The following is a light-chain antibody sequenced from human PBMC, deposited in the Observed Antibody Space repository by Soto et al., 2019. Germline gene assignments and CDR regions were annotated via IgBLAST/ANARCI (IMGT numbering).Light chain of an antibody. V-gene: IGKV1-27*01. J-gene: IGKJ4*01. Sequence: DIQMTQSPSSLSASLGDRDTITCRASQGIGVYLAWFQQKPGKVPKLLIYAASALQSGVPSRFSGSGSGTDFTLTISSLQPEDIATYYCQKYNSAPLTFGGGTKVDIK. CDR1: QGIGVY. CDR3: QKYNSAPLT. CDR2: AAS.